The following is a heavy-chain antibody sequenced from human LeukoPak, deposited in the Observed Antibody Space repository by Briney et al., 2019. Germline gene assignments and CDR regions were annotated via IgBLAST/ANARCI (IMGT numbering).Heavy chain of an antibody. Sequence: SVKVSCKASGGTFSSYAISWVRQAPGQGLEWMGRIIPILGIANYAQKFQGRVTITADKSTSTAYMELSSLRSEDTAVYYCARYDSSGYHDYWGQGTLVTVSS. J-gene: IGHJ4*02. D-gene: IGHD3-22*01. CDR1: GGTFSSYA. CDR2: IIPILGIA. V-gene: IGHV1-69*04. CDR3: ARYDSSGYHDY.